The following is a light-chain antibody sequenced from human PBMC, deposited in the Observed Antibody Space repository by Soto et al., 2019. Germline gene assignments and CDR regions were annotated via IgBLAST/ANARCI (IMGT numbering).Light chain of an antibody. CDR1: DSNIGPNT. CDR3: ASWDDSLNAYV. Sequence: QSVLTQPPSASGTPGQRVTISCSGGDSNIGPNTVNWYRQVPGTAPQLLIHNNDHRPSGVPARSSGSKSGTSASLAISARHSDDEADYYCASWDDSLNAYVFGIGTKLTVL. CDR2: NND. V-gene: IGLV1-44*01. J-gene: IGLJ1*01.